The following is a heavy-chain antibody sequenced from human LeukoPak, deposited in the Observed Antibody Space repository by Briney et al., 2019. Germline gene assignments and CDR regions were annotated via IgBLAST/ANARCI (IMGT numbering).Heavy chain of an antibody. CDR2: ICSSGST. CDR1: SGYISNNC. J-gene: IGHJ5*02. CDR3: ARGYPLRLGELSYPTQVYNWFDP. V-gene: IGHV4-4*07. D-gene: IGHD3-16*02. Sequence: SETLSLICAVSSGYISNNCWSWIRQSAGSGLEWIGRICSSGSTNYNPSLKSRVAMSVDTSKVQFSLQLSSVTAADTAVYYCARGYPLRLGELSYPTQVYNWFDPWGQGTLVTVSS.